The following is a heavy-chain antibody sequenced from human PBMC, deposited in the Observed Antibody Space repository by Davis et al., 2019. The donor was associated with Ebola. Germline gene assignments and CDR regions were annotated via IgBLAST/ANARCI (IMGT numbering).Heavy chain of an antibody. CDR3: ARDKTVQLLENWLDP. CDR1: GFSFSSFW. CDR2: ITGDGTGA. Sequence: PGGSLRLSCAASGFSFSSFWIHWVRQGPGKGLMWVARITGDGTGATYADSVMDRFTISRDNAKNTVYLQMNSLTVEDTAVYYCARDKTVQLLENWLDPWGQGTLVTVSS. J-gene: IGHJ5*02. D-gene: IGHD4-17*01. V-gene: IGHV3-74*01.